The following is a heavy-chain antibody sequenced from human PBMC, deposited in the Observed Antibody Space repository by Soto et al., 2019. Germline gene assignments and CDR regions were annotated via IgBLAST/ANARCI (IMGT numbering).Heavy chain of an antibody. CDR1: GGSISSYY. CDR2: IYYSGST. CDR3: ARAKRITIFGVVMSFFDY. V-gene: IGHV4-59*01. D-gene: IGHD3-3*01. Sequence: SETLSLTCTVSGGSISSYYWSWIRQPPGKGLEWIGYIYYSGSTNYNPSLKSRVTISVDTSKNQFSLKLSSVTAADTAVYYCARAKRITIFGVVMSFFDYWGQGTLVTVSS. J-gene: IGHJ4*02.